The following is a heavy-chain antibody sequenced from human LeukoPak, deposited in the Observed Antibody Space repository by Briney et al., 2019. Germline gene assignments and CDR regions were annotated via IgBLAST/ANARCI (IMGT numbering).Heavy chain of an antibody. CDR1: GLTLSDHW. CDR3: ARGHTILDP. V-gene: IGHV3-7*01. Sequence: QSGGSLRLSCAASGLTLSDHWMSWVRQAPGKGLEGVANIKGDGSEKYYVDSVKGRFTVSRDNAKNIVYLQMNSLRVEDTAVYYCARGHTILDPRGQGTLVNVSS. CDR2: IKGDGSEK. J-gene: IGHJ5*02.